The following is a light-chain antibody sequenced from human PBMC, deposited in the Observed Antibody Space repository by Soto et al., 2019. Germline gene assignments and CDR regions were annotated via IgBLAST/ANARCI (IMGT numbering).Light chain of an antibody. CDR3: QSYEGGMTRSV. CDR2: GNT. Sequence: QSVLTQSPSGSGAPGQRVTISCTGSTSKIGAGSYVNWYQHLPGTAPQLLIYGNTNRSSGVPDRFSGSKSSTSASLAITGLQAADEAVYYCQSYEGGMTRSVFGGGTKLTVL. CDR1: TSKIGAGSY. V-gene: IGLV1-40*01. J-gene: IGLJ2*01.